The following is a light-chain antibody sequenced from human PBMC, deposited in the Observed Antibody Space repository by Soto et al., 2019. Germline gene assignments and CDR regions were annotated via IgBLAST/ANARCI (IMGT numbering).Light chain of an antibody. CDR3: QHYHGWPLT. Sequence: EIVMTQSASTLSVSPGERATLSWRASQSVSSNLAWYQQSPGQAPRLLIYGASTRATGIPTRFSGSGSGTDFNLTISSLQSEDFAVYYCQHYHGWPLTFGGGTKVDIK. CDR1: QSVSSN. J-gene: IGKJ4*01. V-gene: IGKV3-15*01. CDR2: GAS.